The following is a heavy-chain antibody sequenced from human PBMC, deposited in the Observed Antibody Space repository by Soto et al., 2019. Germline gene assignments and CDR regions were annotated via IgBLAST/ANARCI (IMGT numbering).Heavy chain of an antibody. CDR1: GGSISSYY. CDR2: IYYSGST. V-gene: IGHV4-59*08. J-gene: IGHJ2*01. Sequence: QVQLQESGPGLVKPSETLSLTCTVSGGSISSYYWSWIRQPPGKGLEWIGYIYYSGSTNYNPSLKSRVTISVDTSKNQFSLKPSSVTAADTAVYYCARVNGGDWYFDLWGRGTLVTVSS. D-gene: IGHD3-16*01. CDR3: ARVNGGDWYFDL.